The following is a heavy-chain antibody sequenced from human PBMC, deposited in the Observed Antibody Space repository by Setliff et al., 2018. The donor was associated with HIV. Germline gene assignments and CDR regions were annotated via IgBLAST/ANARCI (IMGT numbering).Heavy chain of an antibody. CDR1: GFSISICE. CDR3: ARDLKELIGEAFYYYQYMDV. Sequence: GGSLRLSCAASGFSISICEMNWVRQAPGKGLEWVSYISNSGSTIYYADSVKGRFTISRDNAKNSLYLQMNSLRAEDTAVYYCARDLKELIGEAFYYYQYMDVWGKGTTVTVSS. V-gene: IGHV3-48*03. CDR2: ISNSGSTI. J-gene: IGHJ6*03. D-gene: IGHD2-21*01.